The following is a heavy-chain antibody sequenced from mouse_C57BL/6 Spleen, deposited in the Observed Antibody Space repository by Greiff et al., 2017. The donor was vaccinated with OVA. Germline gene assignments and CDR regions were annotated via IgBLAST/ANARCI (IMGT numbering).Heavy chain of an antibody. CDR1: GYTFTSYW. CDR2: IYPFDSET. J-gene: IGHJ3*01. D-gene: IGHD2-4*01. V-gene: IGHV1-61*01. CDR3: ARGDDYDEEFAY. Sequence: QVQLQQPGAELVRPGSSVKLSCKASGYTFTSYWMDWVKQRPGQGLEWIGNIYPFDSETHYNQKFKDKATLTVDKSSSTAYMQLSSLTSEDSAVYYCARGDDYDEEFAYWGQGTLVTVSA.